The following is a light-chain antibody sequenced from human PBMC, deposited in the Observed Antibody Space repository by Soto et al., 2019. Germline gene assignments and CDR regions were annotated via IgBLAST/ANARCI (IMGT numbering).Light chain of an antibody. Sequence: DMHMTHSHSTLSVSVVDIFTITCRASQTISSWLAWYQQKPGKAPKLLIYKASTLKSGVPSRFSGSGSGTEFTLTISSLQPDDFATYYCQHYNSYSEAFGQGTKVDIK. CDR1: QTISSW. V-gene: IGKV1-5*03. J-gene: IGKJ1*01. CDR3: QHYNSYSEA. CDR2: KAS.